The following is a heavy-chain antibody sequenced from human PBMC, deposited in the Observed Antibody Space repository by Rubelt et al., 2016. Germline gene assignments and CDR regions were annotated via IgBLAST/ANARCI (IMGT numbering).Heavy chain of an antibody. Sequence: QVQLQESGPGLVKPSETLSLTCTVSGGSISSYYWSWIRQPPGKGLEWIGEINHSGSTNYNPSLKSRVTISVDTSKNQFSLKLSSVTAADTAVYYCARLKAAVKRGYYYYGMDVWGQGTTVTVSS. CDR3: ARLKAAVKRGYYYYGMDV. J-gene: IGHJ6*02. V-gene: IGHV4-59*12. CDR1: GGSISSYY. D-gene: IGHD6-13*01. CDR2: INHSGST.